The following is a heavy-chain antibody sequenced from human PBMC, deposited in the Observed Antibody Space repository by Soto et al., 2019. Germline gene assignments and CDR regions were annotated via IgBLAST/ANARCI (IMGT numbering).Heavy chain of an antibody. CDR2: INPSGGST. D-gene: IGHD2-2*02. CDR3: ARTPGYTDRNYFDY. J-gene: IGHJ4*02. V-gene: IGHV1-46*01. CDR1: GYTVTSYY. Sequence: ASVKVSCKASGYTVTSYYMHWVRQAPGQGLEWMGIINPSGGSTTYAQKFQGRLTMIRDTSTSTVYMELSSLRSEDTAMYYCARTPGYTDRNYFDYWGQGTLVTVSS.